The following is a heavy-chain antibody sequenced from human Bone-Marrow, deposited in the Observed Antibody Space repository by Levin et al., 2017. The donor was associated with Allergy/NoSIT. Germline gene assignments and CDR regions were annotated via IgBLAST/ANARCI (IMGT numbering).Heavy chain of an antibody. Sequence: VASVKVSCKTSGYPFSSYGFSWVRQAPGQGLEWMGWISARNGDTNYAQKFQGRVTMTTDTSTSTAYMELRSLRSDDTAVYYCARDTTNSVGFDYWGQGTLLTVSS. D-gene: IGHD1-26*01. CDR3: ARDTTNSVGFDY. V-gene: IGHV1-18*01. CDR2: ISARNGDT. J-gene: IGHJ4*02. CDR1: GYPFSSYG.